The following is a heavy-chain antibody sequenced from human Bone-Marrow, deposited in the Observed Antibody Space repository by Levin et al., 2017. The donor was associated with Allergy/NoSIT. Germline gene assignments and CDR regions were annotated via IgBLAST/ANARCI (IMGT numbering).Heavy chain of an antibody. Sequence: GSLRLSCTVSGGSVSSSDYFWGWVRQPPGKGLEWIGSIFYNGNTNFNSSLQSRVTMSVDTSKNNFSLKLSSVTAADTAVYYCARQVLYCSGGSCYSLDSWGQGTLVTVSS. CDR3: ARQVLYCSGGSCYSLDS. CDR1: GGSVSSSDYF. J-gene: IGHJ4*02. CDR2: IFYNGNT. D-gene: IGHD2-15*01. V-gene: IGHV4-39*01.